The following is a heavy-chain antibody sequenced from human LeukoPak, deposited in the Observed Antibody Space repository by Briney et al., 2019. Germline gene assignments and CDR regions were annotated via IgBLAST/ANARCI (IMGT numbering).Heavy chain of an antibody. J-gene: IGHJ5*02. CDR3: ARDIAAAPNWFDP. V-gene: IGHV1-69*04. CDR2: IIPILGIA. D-gene: IGHD6-13*01. CDR1: GGTFSSYA. Sequence: ASVKVSCKASGGTFSSYAISWVRQAPGQGLEWMGRIIPILGIANYAQKFQGRVTITADKSTSTAYMELSSLRSEDTAVYYCARDIAAAPNWFDPWGQGTLVTVSS.